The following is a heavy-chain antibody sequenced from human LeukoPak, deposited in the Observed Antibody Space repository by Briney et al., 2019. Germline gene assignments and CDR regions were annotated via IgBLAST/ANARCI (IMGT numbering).Heavy chain of an antibody. CDR3: AKGQTANWFDP. Sequence: VSAISGSGGSTYYADSVKGRFTISRDNSKNTLYLQMNSLRAEDTAVYYCAKGQTANWFDPWGQGTLVTVSS. J-gene: IGHJ5*02. V-gene: IGHV3-23*01. D-gene: IGHD5-18*01. CDR2: ISGSGGST.